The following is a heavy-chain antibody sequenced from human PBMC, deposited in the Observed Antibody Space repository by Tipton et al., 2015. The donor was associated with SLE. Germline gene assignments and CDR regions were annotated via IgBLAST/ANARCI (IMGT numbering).Heavy chain of an antibody. J-gene: IGHJ3*02. CDR3: ASSPLGPNWDSKAFDI. CDR1: GYTFTSYG. V-gene: IGHV1-18*01. CDR2: ISAYNGNT. D-gene: IGHD7-27*01. Sequence: QVQLVQSGAEVKKPGASVKVSCKASGYTFTSYGISWVRQAPGQGLEWMGWISAYNGNTNYAQKLQGRVTMTTDTSTSTAYMELRSLRSDDTAVYYCASSPLGPNWDSKAFDIWGQGTMVTVSS.